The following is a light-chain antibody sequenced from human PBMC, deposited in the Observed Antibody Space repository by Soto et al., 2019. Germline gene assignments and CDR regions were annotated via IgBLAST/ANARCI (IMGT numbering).Light chain of an antibody. Sequence: QYLVIPHVSHGVTATLSCRASKNVLSDLAWYQQKPGQAPRLLFYGATTRATGAPARFRGRGSGTDFSLTISSLQTEDAAAYYCQQYHSTPRTFGQGTKVDIK. J-gene: IGKJ1*01. CDR1: KNVLSD. V-gene: IGKV3-15*01. CDR2: GAT. CDR3: QQYHSTPRT.